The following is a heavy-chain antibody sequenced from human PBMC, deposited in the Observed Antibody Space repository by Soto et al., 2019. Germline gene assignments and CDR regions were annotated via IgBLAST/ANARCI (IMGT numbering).Heavy chain of an antibody. CDR3: ARDPPITSDYALDV. CDR1: GFAVSTSY. CDR2: TYTGGST. D-gene: IGHD1-20*01. J-gene: IGHJ6*02. Sequence: GGSLRLSCAASGFAVSTSYMMWVRQAPGKGLEWVSVTYTGGSTHYADSVKGRFTISRDDSRSTLYLQMNSLRAEDTAVYYCARDPPITSDYALDVWGQGTTVTVSS. V-gene: IGHV3-53*01.